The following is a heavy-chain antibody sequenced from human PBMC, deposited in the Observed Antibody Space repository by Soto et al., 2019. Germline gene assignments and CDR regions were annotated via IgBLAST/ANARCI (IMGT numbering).Heavy chain of an antibody. Sequence: GWSLRLSCASSVFTFISYAMSWVRQAPGKGLEWVSAISGSGGSTYYADSVKGRFTISRDNSKNTLYLQMNSLRAEDTAVYYCAKDRRYYYDSSGYSDYWGQGTLVTVSS. CDR1: VFTFISYA. V-gene: IGHV3-23*01. J-gene: IGHJ4*02. D-gene: IGHD3-22*01. CDR3: AKDRRYYYDSSGYSDY. CDR2: ISGSGGST.